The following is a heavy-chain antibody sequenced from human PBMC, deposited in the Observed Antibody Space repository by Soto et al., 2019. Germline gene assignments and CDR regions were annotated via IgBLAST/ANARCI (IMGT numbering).Heavy chain of an antibody. V-gene: IGHV3-9*01. J-gene: IGHJ3*02. CDR3: AKDLTFRGVIGLNDAFAI. Sequence: PGGSLRLSCAASGFTFDNYAMHWVRQAPGKGLQWVSGISWNSGSMGYADSVKGRFTISRDNAKNSLYLQMNSLRAEDTALYYCAKDLTFRGVIGLNDAFAIWGHGTMVTAS. CDR2: ISWNSGSM. CDR1: GFTFDNYA. D-gene: IGHD3-16*02.